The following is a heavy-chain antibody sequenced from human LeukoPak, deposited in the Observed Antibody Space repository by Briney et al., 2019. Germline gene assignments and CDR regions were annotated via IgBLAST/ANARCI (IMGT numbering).Heavy chain of an antibody. D-gene: IGHD2-2*01. CDR1: GGSIDSYY. J-gene: IGHJ4*02. CDR3: ARVYQSAEYYFDY. V-gene: IGHV4-59*01. CDR2: IYYTGST. Sequence: SETLSLTCTVSGGSIDSYYWSWIRQPPGKGLEWIGYIYYTGSTEYHPSLKSRVTISLDTSKNQFSLKLTSVSAADTAVYYCARVYQSAEYYFDYWGQGNLVSVSS.